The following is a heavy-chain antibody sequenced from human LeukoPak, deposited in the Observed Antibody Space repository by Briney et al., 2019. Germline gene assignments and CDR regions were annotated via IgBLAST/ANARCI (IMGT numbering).Heavy chain of an antibody. Sequence: SETLSLTCTVSGGSISSYYWSWIRQPPGKGLEWIGYIYYSGSTNYNPSLKSRVTISVDTSKNQFSLKLSSVTAADSALYYCARGGGYYYDTTGQPTPNNWFDPWGQGTLVTVSS. D-gene: IGHD3-22*01. CDR3: ARGGGYYYDTTGQPTPNNWFDP. J-gene: IGHJ5*02. CDR2: IYYSGST. V-gene: IGHV4-59*01. CDR1: GGSISSYY.